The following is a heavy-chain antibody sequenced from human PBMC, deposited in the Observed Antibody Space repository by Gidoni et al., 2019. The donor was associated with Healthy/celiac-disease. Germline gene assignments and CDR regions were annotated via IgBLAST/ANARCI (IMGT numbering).Heavy chain of an antibody. V-gene: IGHV3-9*01. J-gene: IGHJ6*02. CDR1: GFTFDDYA. CDR2: ISWNSGSI. CDR3: AKDIVAASSASGGMDV. D-gene: IGHD2-15*01. Sequence: EVQLVESGGGLVQPGRSLRLSCAASGFTFDDYAMHWVRQAPGKGLEWVSGISWNSGSIGYADSVKGRFTISRDNAKNSLYLQMNSLRADDTALYYCAKDIVAASSASGGMDVWGQGTTVTVSS.